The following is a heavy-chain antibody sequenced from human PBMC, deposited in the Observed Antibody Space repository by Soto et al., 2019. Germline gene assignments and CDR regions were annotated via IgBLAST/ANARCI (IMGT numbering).Heavy chain of an antibody. D-gene: IGHD2-2*01. V-gene: IGHV1-69*02. Sequence: ASVKVSCKASGGTFSSYTISWVRQAPGQGLEWMGRIIPILGIANYAQKFQGRVTITADKSTSTAYMELSSLRSEDTAVYYCARAGVGYCSSTSCYENNWFDPWGQGTLVTVSS. CDR1: GGTFSSYT. CDR3: ARAGVGYCSSTSCYENNWFDP. J-gene: IGHJ5*02. CDR2: IIPILGIA.